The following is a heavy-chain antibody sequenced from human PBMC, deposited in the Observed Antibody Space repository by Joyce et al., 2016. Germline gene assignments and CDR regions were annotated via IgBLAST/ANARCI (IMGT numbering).Heavy chain of an antibody. Sequence: EVQLVESGGGLVKPGGSLRLSCAASGFTFSSYSMSWVRQAPGKGGEVVSSLSSSSSYIKYTDSVKGRFTISRDNAKNSLYLQMNSLRVEDTAVYYCARSSYTNGIFDYWGQGTLVTVSS. D-gene: IGHD2-8*01. J-gene: IGHJ4*02. V-gene: IGHV3-21*01. CDR2: LSSSSSYI. CDR1: GFTFSSYS. CDR3: ARSSYTNGIFDY.